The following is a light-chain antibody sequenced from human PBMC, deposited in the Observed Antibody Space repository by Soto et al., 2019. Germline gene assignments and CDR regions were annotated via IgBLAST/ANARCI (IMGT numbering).Light chain of an antibody. Sequence: QSALTQPRSVSGSPGQSVTISCTGTSSDVGGYKYVSWYQQHPGKVPNLIIYDVSERPSGVPDRFSGSKSGNTASLSISGLKAEDEADYYCQSYDPTLNVVFGGGTKLTVL. CDR2: DVS. CDR1: SSDVGGYKY. CDR3: QSYDPTLNVV. J-gene: IGLJ2*01. V-gene: IGLV2-11*01.